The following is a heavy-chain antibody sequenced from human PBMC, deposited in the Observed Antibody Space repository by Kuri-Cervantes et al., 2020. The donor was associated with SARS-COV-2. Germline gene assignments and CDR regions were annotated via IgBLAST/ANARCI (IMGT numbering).Heavy chain of an antibody. Sequence: ASVKVSCKASGYTFTSYYMHWVRQAPGQGLEWMGWISAYNGNTNYAQKLQGRVTMTTDTSTSTAYMELRSLRSDDTAVYYCARGGYDFWSGYSLSAFDIWGQGTMVTVSS. J-gene: IGHJ3*02. CDR2: ISAYNGNT. CDR3: ARGGYDFWSGYSLSAFDI. D-gene: IGHD3-3*01. V-gene: IGHV1-18*04. CDR1: GYTFTSYY.